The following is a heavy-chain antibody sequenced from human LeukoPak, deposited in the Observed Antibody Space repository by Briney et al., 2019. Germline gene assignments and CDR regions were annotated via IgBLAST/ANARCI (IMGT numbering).Heavy chain of an antibody. Sequence: GGSLRLSCAASGFTFSSYGMHWVRQAPGKGLEWVAVIWYDGSNKYYADSVKGRFTISRDNTKNTLYLQMNSLRAEDTAVYYCARVVPAPMMPGDAFDIWGQGTMVTVSS. CDR3: ARVVPAPMMPGDAFDI. J-gene: IGHJ3*02. CDR2: IWYDGSNK. V-gene: IGHV3-33*01. CDR1: GFTFSSYG. D-gene: IGHD2-2*01.